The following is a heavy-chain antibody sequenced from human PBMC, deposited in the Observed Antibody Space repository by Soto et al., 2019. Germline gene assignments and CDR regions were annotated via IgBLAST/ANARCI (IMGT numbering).Heavy chain of an antibody. CDR2: IYYSGST. CDR1: GRSISSGGYY. V-gene: IGHV4-31*03. Sequence: QVQLQESGPGLVKPSQTLSLTCTVSGRSISSGGYYWSWIRQHPGKGLEWNGYIYYSGSTYYNPSLKSRVTISVDTSKNQFSLKLSSVNAADTAVYYCARENSLYHYDSLTCYLRFDYWGQGNLVTVAS. D-gene: IGHD3-9*01. CDR3: ARENSLYHYDSLTCYLRFDY. J-gene: IGHJ4*02.